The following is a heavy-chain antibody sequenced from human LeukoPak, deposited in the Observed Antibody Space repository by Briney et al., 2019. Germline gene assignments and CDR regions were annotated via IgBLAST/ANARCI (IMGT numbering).Heavy chain of an antibody. J-gene: IGHJ4*02. CDR3: AKGKVNHLGALDY. V-gene: IGHV3-23*01. CDR2: ISESGGGSYSGGGT. Sequence: PEGSLRLSCAASGFTFSSYAMTWVRQAPGKGLEWVSTISESGGGSYSGGGTYYRDSVKGRFIISKDGSTNTLFLQMDSLRADDTGIYYCAKGKVNHLGALDYWGQGALVTVSS. D-gene: IGHD1-26*01. CDR1: GFTFSSYA.